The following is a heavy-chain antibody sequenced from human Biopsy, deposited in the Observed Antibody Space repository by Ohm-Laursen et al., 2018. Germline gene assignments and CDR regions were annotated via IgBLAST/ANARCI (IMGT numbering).Heavy chain of an antibody. Sequence: SDTLSLTCSVSGGSLSSSTYYWTWIRQPPGKGLECIGYIFYNGSTTYNPSLKSRVTISFDTSKNQFFLRLRSVTAADTAVYYCARNYDTSGYYYVSWGQGTLVTVSS. D-gene: IGHD3-22*01. J-gene: IGHJ5*02. CDR2: IFYNGST. CDR3: ARNYDTSGYYYVS. CDR1: GGSLSSSTYY. V-gene: IGHV4-61*01.